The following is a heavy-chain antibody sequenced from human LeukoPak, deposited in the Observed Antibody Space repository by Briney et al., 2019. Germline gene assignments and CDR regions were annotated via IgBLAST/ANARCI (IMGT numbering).Heavy chain of an antibody. Sequence: SVKVSCKASGYTFTGYYMHWVRQAPGQGLEWMGRINPNSGGTNYAQKFQGRVTMTRDTSISTAYMELSRLRSDDTAVYYCARGVYTMIVVVPFDYWGQGTLVTVSS. CDR1: GYTFTGYY. CDR3: ARGVYTMIVVVPFDY. CDR2: INPNSGGT. J-gene: IGHJ4*02. D-gene: IGHD3-22*01. V-gene: IGHV1-2*06.